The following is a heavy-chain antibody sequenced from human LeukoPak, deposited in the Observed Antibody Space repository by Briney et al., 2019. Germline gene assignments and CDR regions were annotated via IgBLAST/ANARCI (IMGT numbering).Heavy chain of an antibody. V-gene: IGHV4-4*07. Sequence: SETLSLTCTVSGGSISSYYWSWIRQPAGKGLEWIGRIYISGSTNYNPSLKSRVTISVDTSKKQFSLKLSSVTAADTAVYYCATRITAAGSYFDYWGQGTLVTVSS. J-gene: IGHJ4*02. D-gene: IGHD6-13*01. CDR2: IYISGST. CDR1: GGSISSYY. CDR3: ATRITAAGSYFDY.